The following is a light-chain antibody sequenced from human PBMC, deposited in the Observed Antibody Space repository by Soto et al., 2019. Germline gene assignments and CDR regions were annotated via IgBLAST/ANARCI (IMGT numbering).Light chain of an antibody. CDR2: DVS. CDR1: SSDVGAYSY. J-gene: IGLJ2*01. Sequence: QSALTQPASVSGSPGQSITISCTGTSSDVGAYSYVSWYQQHPGKAPKLIIYDVSNRPSGVSNRFSGSKSGNTASLTISGLQAEDEGDYYCSSYTSSSTLVFGGGTQLTVL. V-gene: IGLV2-14*01. CDR3: SSYTSSSTLV.